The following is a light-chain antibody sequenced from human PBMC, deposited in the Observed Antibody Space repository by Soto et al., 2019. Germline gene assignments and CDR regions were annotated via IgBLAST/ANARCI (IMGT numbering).Light chain of an antibody. CDR3: QQYNNWPFIT. CDR2: GAS. CDR1: QSVSSY. V-gene: IGKV3-15*01. Sequence: EIVLTQSPATLSLSPWERATLSCRASQSVSSYLAWYQQKPGQSPRLLIYGASSRATGIPARFSGSGSGTEFTLTISSLQSEDFAVYYCQQYNNWPFITFGQGTRLEIK. J-gene: IGKJ5*01.